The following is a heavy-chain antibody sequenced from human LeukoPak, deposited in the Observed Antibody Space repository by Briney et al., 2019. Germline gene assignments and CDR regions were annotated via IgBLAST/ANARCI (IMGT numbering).Heavy chain of an antibody. J-gene: IGHJ4*02. CDR1: GGSFSGYY. CDR3: ARSNSWTENNYFDY. CDR2: IKNSGST. Sequence: KPSETLSLTCAVYGGSFSGYYWSWIRQPPGKGLEWIGEIKNSGSTNYNPSLKSRGTISVDTSKNQFSLNLSSVTAADTAVYYCARSNSWTENNYFDYWGQGTLVTVSS. V-gene: IGHV4-34*01. D-gene: IGHD1-1*01.